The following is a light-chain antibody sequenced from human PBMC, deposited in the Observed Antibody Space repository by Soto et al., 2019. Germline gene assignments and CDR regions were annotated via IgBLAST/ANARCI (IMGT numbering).Light chain of an antibody. J-gene: IGLJ1*01. CDR3: SSYTRSSTTA. Sequence: TNSDIGGYNYVSWYQHHPGKAPKLMIYDVSNRPSGVSGRFSGSKSGNTASLTISGLQPEDEADYYCSSYTRSSTTAFGTGTKVTVL. CDR2: DVS. CDR1: NSDIGGYNY. V-gene: IGLV2-14*03.